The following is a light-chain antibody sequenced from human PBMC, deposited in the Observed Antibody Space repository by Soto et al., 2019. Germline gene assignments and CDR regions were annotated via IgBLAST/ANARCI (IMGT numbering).Light chain of an antibody. CDR3: QQRHNLPHT. J-gene: IGKJ3*01. CDR1: QDFRKY. CDR2: DAS. Sequence: DIQMTQSPSSLSASVGDRVTITCQSIQDFRKYLSWYQQKARKAPKLLIYDASNLETGVPSRFSGSGSGTDFTFTISSLQPEDIATYYCQQRHNLPHTFGPGTKVDIK. V-gene: IGKV1-33*01.